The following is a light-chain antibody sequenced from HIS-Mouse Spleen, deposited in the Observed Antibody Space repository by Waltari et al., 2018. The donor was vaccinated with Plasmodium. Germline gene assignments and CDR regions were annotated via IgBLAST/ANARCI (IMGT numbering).Light chain of an antibody. CDR3: NSRDSSGNHQV. CDR1: SLRSYY. CDR2: GKN. V-gene: IGLV3-19*01. Sequence: VALGQTVRITCQGDSLRSYYASWYQQKPGQAPVLGIYGKNNRPSGIPDRFSGSSSGNTASLTITGAQAEDEADYYCNSRDSSGNHQVFGGGTKLTVL. J-gene: IGLJ3*02.